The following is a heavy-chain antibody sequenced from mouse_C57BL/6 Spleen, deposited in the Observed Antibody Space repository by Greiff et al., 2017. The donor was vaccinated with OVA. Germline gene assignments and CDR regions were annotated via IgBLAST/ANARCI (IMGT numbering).Heavy chain of an antibody. V-gene: IGHV1-64*01. CDR2: IHPNSGST. CDR1: GYTFTSYW. Sequence: QVQLQQSGAELVKPGASVKLSCKASGYTFTSYWMHWVKQRPGQGLEWIGMIHPNSGSTNYNEKFKSKATLTVDKSSSTAYMQLSSLTSEDSAVYYCARMVGYAMDYWGQGTSVTVSS. CDR3: ARMVGYAMDY. D-gene: IGHD1-1*02. J-gene: IGHJ4*01.